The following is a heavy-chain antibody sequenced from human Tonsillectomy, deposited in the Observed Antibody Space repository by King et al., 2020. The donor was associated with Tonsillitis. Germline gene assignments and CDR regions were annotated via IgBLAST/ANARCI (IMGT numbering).Heavy chain of an antibody. D-gene: IGHD3-3*01. CDR3: ARETSDDFWSGYPNWFDP. J-gene: IGHJ5*02. CDR1: GGSISSGSYY. Sequence: VQLQESGPGLVKPSQTLSLTCNVSGGSISSGSYYWSWIRQPAGKGLEWIGRIYTSGSTNYNPSLKSRVTMSVATSKNQFSLKLSSVTAADTAVYYCARETSDDFWSGYPNWFDPWGQGTLVTVSS. V-gene: IGHV4-61*02. CDR2: IYTSGST.